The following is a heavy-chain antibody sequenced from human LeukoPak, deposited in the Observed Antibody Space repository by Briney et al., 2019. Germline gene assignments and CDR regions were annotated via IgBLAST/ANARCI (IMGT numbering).Heavy chain of an antibody. V-gene: IGHV4-59*01. J-gene: IGHJ4*02. Sequence: AETLSLTCTVSGVSISNSYWSWIRQPPGKGLEWIGYVYYTGNTNYNPSLKSRVTISVDTSENQFSLKLSSVTAADTAVYYCARHDSSGYTSFYCWGQGTLVSVSS. CDR1: GVSISNSY. D-gene: IGHD3-22*01. CDR2: VYYTGNT. CDR3: ARHDSSGYTSFYC.